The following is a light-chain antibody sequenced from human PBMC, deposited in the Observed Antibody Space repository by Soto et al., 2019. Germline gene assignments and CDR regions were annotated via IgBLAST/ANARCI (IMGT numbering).Light chain of an antibody. CDR3: GTWDSSLSANWV. CDR1: SSNIGNNY. V-gene: IGLV1-51*01. J-gene: IGLJ3*02. CDR2: DHN. Sequence: QSVLTQPPSVSAAPGQKVTISCSGSSSNIGNNYVSWYQQLPGTAPKLLIYDHNNRPSGIPDRFSGSKSGTAATLGITGLLTGDESDYYCGTWDSSLSANWVFGGGTMLTVL.